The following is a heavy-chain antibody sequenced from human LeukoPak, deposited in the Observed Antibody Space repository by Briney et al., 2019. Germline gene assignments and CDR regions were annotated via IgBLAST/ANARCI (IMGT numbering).Heavy chain of an antibody. CDR3: AKVGYGHYYMDV. V-gene: IGHV3-23*01. D-gene: IGHD5-18*01. J-gene: IGHJ6*03. CDR1: GFTFTNYA. CDR2: VTGSGGNT. Sequence: GGSLRLSCAASGFTFTNYAMSWVRQAPGKGLEWVSLVTGSGGNTYYADSVKGQFTISRDNSKNTLYLQMNSLRAEDTAIYYCAKVGYGHYYMDVWGKRTTVTVSS.